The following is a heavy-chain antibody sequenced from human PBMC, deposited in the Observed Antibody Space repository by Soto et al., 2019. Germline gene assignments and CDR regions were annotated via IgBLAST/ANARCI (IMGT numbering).Heavy chain of an antibody. J-gene: IGHJ4*02. V-gene: IGHV3-30*18. CDR2: ISYDGSNK. CDR1: GFTFSSYG. Sequence: QVQLVESGGGVVQPGRSLRLSCAASGFTFSSYGMHWVRQAPGKGLEWVAVISYDGSNKYYADSVKGRFTISRDNSKNTLYLQMNSLRAEDTDVYYCAKDGSTEGKDYWGQGTLVTVSS. D-gene: IGHD3-10*01. CDR3: AKDGSTEGKDY.